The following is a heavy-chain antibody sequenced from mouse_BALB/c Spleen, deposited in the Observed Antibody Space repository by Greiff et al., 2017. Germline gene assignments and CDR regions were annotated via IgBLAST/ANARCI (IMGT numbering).Heavy chain of an antibody. Sequence: VQLQQSGAELVRPGALVKLSCKASGFNIKDYYMHWVKQRPEQGLEWIGWIDPENGNTIYDPKFQGKASITADTSSNTAYLQLSSLTSEDTAVYYCARSGDGYSYAMDYWGQGTSVTVSS. CDR3: ARSGDGYSYAMDY. D-gene: IGHD2-3*01. CDR1: GFNIKDYY. CDR2: IDPENGNT. V-gene: IGHV14-1*02. J-gene: IGHJ4*01.